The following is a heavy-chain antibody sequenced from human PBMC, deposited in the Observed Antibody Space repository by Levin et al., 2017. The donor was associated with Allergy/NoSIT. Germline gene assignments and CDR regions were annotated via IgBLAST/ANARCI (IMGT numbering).Heavy chain of an antibody. CDR1: GGSISSGGYY. CDR2: IYYSGST. J-gene: IGHJ4*02. CDR3: ARGGYSSGWLDY. D-gene: IGHD6-19*01. Sequence: LRLSCTVSGGSISSGGYYWSWIRQHPGKGLEWIGYIYYSGSTYYNPSLKSRVTISVDTSKNQFSLKLSSVTAADTAVYYCARGGYSSGWLDYWGQGTLVTVSS. V-gene: IGHV4-31*03.